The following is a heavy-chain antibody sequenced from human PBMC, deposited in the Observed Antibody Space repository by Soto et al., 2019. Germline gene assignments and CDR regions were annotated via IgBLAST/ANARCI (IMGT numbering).Heavy chain of an antibody. V-gene: IGHV2-5*02. CDR2: IYWDDDK. D-gene: IGHD2-2*01. CDR3: AHKSYCSSTSCYFPYGMDV. CDR1: GFSLSTSGVG. J-gene: IGHJ6*02. Sequence: QITLKESGPPLVKPTQTLTLTCTFSGFSLSTSGVGVGWIRQPPGKALEWLALIYWDDDKRYSPSLKSRLTITKDTSKNQVVLTMTNMDPVDTATYYCAHKSYCSSTSCYFPYGMDVWGQGTTVTVSS.